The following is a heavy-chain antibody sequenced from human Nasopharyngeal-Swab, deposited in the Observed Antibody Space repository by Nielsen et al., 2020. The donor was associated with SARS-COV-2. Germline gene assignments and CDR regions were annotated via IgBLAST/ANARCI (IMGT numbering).Heavy chain of an antibody. CDR1: GYTLSNYA. J-gene: IGHJ6*02. V-gene: IGHV1-3*01. Sequence: ASVKVSCKASGYTLSNYAMYWVRQAPGQRPEFMGWINAGKGNTIYSQRFQGRVRISRDTSANTVYMELNRLRSEDTAVYYCAREAQTGYSSGWTYYYYGMDVWGQGTTVTVSS. CDR2: INAGKGNT. CDR3: AREAQTGYSSGWTYYYYGMDV. D-gene: IGHD6-19*01.